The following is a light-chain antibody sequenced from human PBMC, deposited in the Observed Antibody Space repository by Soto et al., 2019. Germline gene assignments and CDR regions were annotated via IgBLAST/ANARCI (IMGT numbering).Light chain of an antibody. J-gene: IGKJ4*01. Sequence: EIVLTQSPATLSLSPGERVTLSCRASQSVSGYLAWYQHKPGQAPRLLIYDASNRATGIPVRFSGGGSGTDFTLTISSLEAEDFAVYYSQQRSNWPLTFGGGTKVEIK. CDR2: DAS. V-gene: IGKV3-11*01. CDR1: QSVSGY. CDR3: QQRSNWPLT.